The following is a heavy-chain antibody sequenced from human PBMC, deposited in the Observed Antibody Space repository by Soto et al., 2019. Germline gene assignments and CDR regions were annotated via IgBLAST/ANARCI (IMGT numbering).Heavy chain of an antibody. CDR3: ARDLYCTNGVCYDS. CDR2: IYSGGST. CDR1: GFTASSNY. D-gene: IGHD2-8*01. Sequence: VGSLRRSWAASGFTASSNYMSWVRQAPGKGLEWVSVIYSGGSTYYADSVKGRFTISRDNSKNTLYLQMNSLRAEDTAVYYCARDLYCTNGVCYDSWGQGTLVTVSS. J-gene: IGHJ4*02. V-gene: IGHV3-66*01.